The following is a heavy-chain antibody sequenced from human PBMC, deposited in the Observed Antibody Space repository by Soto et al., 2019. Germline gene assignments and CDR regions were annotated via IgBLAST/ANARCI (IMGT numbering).Heavy chain of an antibody. CDR3: AKAYKSGWKDYFDY. CDR1: GFTFSDYV. J-gene: IGHJ4*02. Sequence: GGSXRLSCAASGFTFSDYVMTWVRQPPGQGLEWVSSISGSGGSTYYADSVKGRFTSSRDNSKDTVYLQMNSLRAEDTAVYYCAKAYKSGWKDYFDYWGQGTLVTVSS. CDR2: ISGSGGST. V-gene: IGHV3-23*01. D-gene: IGHD6-19*01.